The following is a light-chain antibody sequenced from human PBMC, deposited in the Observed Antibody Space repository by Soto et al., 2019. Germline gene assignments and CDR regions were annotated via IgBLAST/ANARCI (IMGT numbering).Light chain of an antibody. J-gene: IGKJ3*01. CDR3: HHYSNWPPT. CDR2: YAS. CDR1: ESVHRS. V-gene: IGKV3-15*01. Sequence: EVVMTQSPATLSVSPGESVTLSCRASESVHRSLAWYQQKPGQGPSLLIYYASTRATGVPDRFTGSGSGTEFTLTISSLQSEDFGVYHCHHYSNWPPTFGPGTKVEIK.